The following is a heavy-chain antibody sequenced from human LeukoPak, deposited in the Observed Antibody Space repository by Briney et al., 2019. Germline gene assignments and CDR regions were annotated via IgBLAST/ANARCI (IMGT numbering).Heavy chain of an antibody. CDR2: ISWNSGSI. J-gene: IGHJ4*02. CDR1: GFTFDDYA. V-gene: IGHV3-9*01. Sequence: GRSLRLSCAASGFTFDDYAMHWVRQAPGKGLEWVSGISWNSGSIGYADSVKGRFTISRDNAKSSLYLQMNSLRAEDTAVYYCARVDDRSFDYWGQGTLVTVSS. CDR3: ARVDDRSFDY. D-gene: IGHD3-3*01.